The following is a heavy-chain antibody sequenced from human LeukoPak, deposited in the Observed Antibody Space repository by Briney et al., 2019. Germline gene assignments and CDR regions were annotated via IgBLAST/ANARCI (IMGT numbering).Heavy chain of an antibody. D-gene: IGHD6-19*01. CDR1: GFSFNGYA. Sequence: GGSLRLSCEGSGFSFNGYAMSWVRQAPGKGLEWVAVTGGSDDNTHYADSVKGRFSISRDTSENRLFLQMNSLRPDDSALYYCTKDLMTGFSSGWYLAYWGQGTLVSVSS. J-gene: IGHJ4*02. V-gene: IGHV3-23*01. CDR3: TKDLMTGFSSGWYLAY. CDR2: TGGSDDNT.